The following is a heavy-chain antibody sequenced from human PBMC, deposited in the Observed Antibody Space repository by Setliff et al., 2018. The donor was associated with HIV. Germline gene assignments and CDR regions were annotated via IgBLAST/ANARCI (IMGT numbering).Heavy chain of an antibody. CDR1: DDSISSNY. CDR2: IYTGERT. CDR3: AKARLVWNDFPFGNDAFDI. V-gene: IGHV4-4*07. J-gene: IGHJ3*02. Sequence: SETLSLTCTVSDDSISSNYWSWIRQSAGKGLEWVGRIYTGERTNYNPSLKGRVTMSVDTSKNSLYLQMNSLRAEDTAVYYCAKARLVWNDFPFGNDAFDIWGQGTMVTVSS. D-gene: IGHD1-1*01.